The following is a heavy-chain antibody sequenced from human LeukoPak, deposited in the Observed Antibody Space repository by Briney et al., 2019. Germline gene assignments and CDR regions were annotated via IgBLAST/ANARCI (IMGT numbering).Heavy chain of an antibody. J-gene: IGHJ4*02. Sequence: SETLSLTCTVSGGPISSYYWSWIRQPPGKGLEWIGYIYYSGSTNYNPSLKSRVTISVDTSKNQFSLNLSSVTAADTAVYYCARHNADYDILTGYSHFHYYFDYWGQGTLVTVSS. CDR2: IYYSGST. V-gene: IGHV4-59*08. CDR1: GGPISSYY. D-gene: IGHD3-9*01. CDR3: ARHNADYDILTGYSHFHYYFDY.